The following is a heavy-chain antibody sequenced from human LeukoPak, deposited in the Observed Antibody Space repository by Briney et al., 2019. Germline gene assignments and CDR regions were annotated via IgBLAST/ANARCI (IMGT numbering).Heavy chain of an antibody. CDR1: GFTFSSYS. V-gene: IGHV3-21*01. Sequence: GGSLGLSCAASGFTFSSYSMNWVRQAPGKGLEWVSSISSSSSYIYYADSVKGRFTISRDNAKNSLYLQMNSLRAEDTAVYYCARDGPMVRGVIKYYYLDVWGKGNTVTVSS. J-gene: IGHJ6*03. CDR3: ARDGPMVRGVIKYYYLDV. D-gene: IGHD3-10*01. CDR2: ISSSSSYI.